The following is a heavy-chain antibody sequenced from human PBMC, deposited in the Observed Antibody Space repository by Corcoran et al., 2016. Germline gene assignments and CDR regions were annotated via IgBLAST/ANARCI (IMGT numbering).Heavy chain of an antibody. CDR3: EKDPGRAARYYFDF. J-gene: IGHJ4*02. CDR1: GFTLSSYA. Sequence: QVQLVESGGGVVQPGRSLRLSCAASGFTLSSYAMHWVRQAPGKGLEWVAVIASDGNDKHFADSVKGRFPISRDNSKNTLYLQMNSLRVEDTAVYYCEKDPGRAARYYFDFWGQGTLVTVSS. CDR2: IASDGNDK. V-gene: IGHV3-30*18. D-gene: IGHD6-6*01.